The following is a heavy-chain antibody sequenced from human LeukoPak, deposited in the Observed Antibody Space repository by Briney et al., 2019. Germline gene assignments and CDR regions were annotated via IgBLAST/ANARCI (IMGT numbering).Heavy chain of an antibody. CDR3: TRENRPFCPCAY. Sequence: SETLSLTCGVSGGSIDITNYWSWVRQAPGKGLEWIGEISHSGTTNYNPSLRSRVTMFLDRANNQFSLSLTSVTAADSAVYYCTRENRPFCPCAYWGQGVLVTVSS. V-gene: IGHV4-4*02. J-gene: IGHJ4*02. CDR2: ISHSGTT. CDR1: GGSIDITNY. D-gene: IGHD2-21*01.